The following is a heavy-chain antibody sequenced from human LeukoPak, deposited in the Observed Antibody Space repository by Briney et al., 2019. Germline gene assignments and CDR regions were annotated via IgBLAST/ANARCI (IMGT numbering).Heavy chain of an antibody. V-gene: IGHV3-21*01. J-gene: IGHJ4*02. CDR1: GFTFSSYS. CDR3: ARLERSGIAVY. Sequence: GGSLRLSCAASGFTFSSYSMNWVRQAPGKGLEWVSSISSSSSYIYHADSVKGRFTISRDNAKNSLYLQMNSLRAEDTAVYYCARLERSGIAVYWGQGTLVTVSS. D-gene: IGHD6-19*01. CDR2: ISSSSSYI.